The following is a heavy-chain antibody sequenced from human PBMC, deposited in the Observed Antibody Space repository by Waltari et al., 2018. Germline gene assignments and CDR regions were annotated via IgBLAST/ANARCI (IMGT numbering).Heavy chain of an antibody. Sequence: QVQLQESGPGLVKPSQTLSLTCTVSGGSISSGSYYWSWIRQPAGKGLEWIGRIYTSGSTNYNPSLKSRVTISVDTSKNQFSLKLSSVTAADTAVYYCARVAYYGSGSFFYFDYWGQGTLVTVSS. J-gene: IGHJ4*02. CDR3: ARVAYYGSGSFFYFDY. D-gene: IGHD3-10*01. CDR1: GGSISSGSYY. CDR2: IYTSGST. V-gene: IGHV4-61*02.